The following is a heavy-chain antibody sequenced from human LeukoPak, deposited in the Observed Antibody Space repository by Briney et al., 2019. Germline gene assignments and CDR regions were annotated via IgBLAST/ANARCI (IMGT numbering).Heavy chain of an antibody. CDR1: GSSIIRYY. V-gene: IGHV4-4*07. CDR2: IYTSGST. J-gene: IGHJ3*02. CDR3: ARDRDSGTYATGYDI. D-gene: IGHD1-26*01. Sequence: PSETLSLTCTVSGSSIIRYYWSWIRQPAGKGLEWIGRIYTSGSTNYNPSLKSRVTISVDTSKNQFSLKVSSVTAADTAVYYCARDRDSGTYATGYDIWGQGTMVTVSS.